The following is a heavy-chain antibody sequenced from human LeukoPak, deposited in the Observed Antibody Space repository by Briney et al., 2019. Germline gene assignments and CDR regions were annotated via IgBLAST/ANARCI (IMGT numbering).Heavy chain of an antibody. CDR3: ARGGYYYGSGSYYRY. V-gene: IGHV3-66*02. CDR2: IYSGGST. CDR1: GFTVSSNY. Sequence: GGSLRLSCVASGFTVSSNYMSWVRQAPGKGLEWVSFIYSGGSTYYADSVKGRFTISRDNSKNTLYLQMNSLRAEDTAVYYCARGGYYYGSGSYYRYWGQGTLVTVSS. J-gene: IGHJ4*02. D-gene: IGHD3-10*01.